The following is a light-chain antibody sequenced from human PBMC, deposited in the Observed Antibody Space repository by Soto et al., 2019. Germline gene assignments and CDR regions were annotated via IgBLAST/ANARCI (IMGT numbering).Light chain of an antibody. V-gene: IGKV1-39*01. Sequence: DIQMTQSPSSLSASVADRVTITYRQSRSIGNYLHWYQQKPESAPTLLIYLTSSLQSGVPSRFSGSASGTGFTLTISSLQPEDFATYYCQQSYSIPYSFGQGTNLEIK. CDR2: LTS. J-gene: IGKJ2*01. CDR3: QQSYSIPYS. CDR1: RSIGNY.